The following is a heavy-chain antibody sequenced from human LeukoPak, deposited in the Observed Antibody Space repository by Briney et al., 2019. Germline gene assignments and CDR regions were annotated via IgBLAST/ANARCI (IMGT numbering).Heavy chain of an antibody. V-gene: IGHV3-23*01. Sequence: GGSLRLSRAASGFTFSSYAMSWVRQAPGKGLEWVSAISGSGGSTYYADSVKGRFTISRDNSKNTLYLQMNSLRAEDTAVYYCAKGWSYDFWSGYPSFDYWGQGTLVTVSS. CDR2: ISGSGGST. D-gene: IGHD3-3*01. CDR1: GFTFSSYA. CDR3: AKGWSYDFWSGYPSFDY. J-gene: IGHJ4*02.